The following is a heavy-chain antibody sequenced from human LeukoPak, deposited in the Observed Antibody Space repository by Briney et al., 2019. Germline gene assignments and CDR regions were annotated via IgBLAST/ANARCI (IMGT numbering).Heavy chain of an antibody. J-gene: IGHJ4*02. V-gene: IGHV3-74*01. CDR3: AREGYYGSGSPPSLYFDY. CDR1: GFTFSSYR. Sequence: GGSLRLSCAASGFTFSSYRMHWVRQAPGKGLVWVSRIYSDGSSTTYADSVKGRFTISRDNSRSTLYLQMNSLRPEDTAIYYCAREGYYGSGSPPSLYFDYWGQGTLVTVSS. D-gene: IGHD3-10*01. CDR2: IYSDGSST.